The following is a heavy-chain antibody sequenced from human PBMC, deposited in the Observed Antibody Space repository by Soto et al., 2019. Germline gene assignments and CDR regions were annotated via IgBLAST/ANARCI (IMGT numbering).Heavy chain of an antibody. CDR1: GFTFSSYG. CDR2: ISYDGSNK. D-gene: IGHD2-2*01. CDR3: AKDPIAAAGDYMDV. Sequence: QVQLVESGGGVVQPGRSLRLSCAASGFTFSSYGMHWVRQAPGQGLEWVAVISYDGSNKYYADSVKGRFTVSRDNSKNTLYLQMNSLRAEDTAVYYCAKDPIAAAGDYMDVWGKGTSVTVSS. J-gene: IGHJ6*03. V-gene: IGHV3-30*18.